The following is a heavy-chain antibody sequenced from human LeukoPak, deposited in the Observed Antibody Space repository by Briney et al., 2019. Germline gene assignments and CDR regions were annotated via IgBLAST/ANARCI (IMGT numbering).Heavy chain of an antibody. Sequence: SETLSLTCGVYGGYFCGYYWSWIPQPPGKGLEGSGEINHSGSTNYNPSLKSRVTISVDKSKTQFSLKLSSVAAAETAVYYCASRTMYYYDSSGYYYGFQDWGQGTLVTVSS. D-gene: IGHD3-22*01. CDR3: ASRTMYYYDSSGYYYGFQD. CDR1: GGYFCGYY. V-gene: IGHV4-34*01. CDR2: INHSGST. J-gene: IGHJ1*01.